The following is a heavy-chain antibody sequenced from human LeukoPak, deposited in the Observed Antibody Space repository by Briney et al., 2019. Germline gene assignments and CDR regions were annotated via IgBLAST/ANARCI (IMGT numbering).Heavy chain of an antibody. CDR1: GGSFSGYY. V-gene: IGHV4-4*09. D-gene: IGHD3-10*01. Sequence: PSETLSLTCAVYGGSFSGYYWSWIRQTPGKGLEWIGYIHTNGRTNYSPSLKSRVTMSVDSSKNQLSLMLSSVTAADTAVYYCTRRAPTSYGHYLDSWGQGTLVTVSS. CDR2: IHTNGRT. J-gene: IGHJ4*02. CDR3: TRRAPTSYGHYLDS.